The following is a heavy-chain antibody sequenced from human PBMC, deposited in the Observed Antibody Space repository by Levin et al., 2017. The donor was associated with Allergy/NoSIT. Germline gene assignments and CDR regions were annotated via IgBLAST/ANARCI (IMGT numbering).Heavy chain of an antibody. J-gene: IGHJ4*02. Sequence: GGSLRLSCAASGFTFSSYWMSWVRQAPGKGLEWVANIKQDGSEKYYVDSVKGRFTISRDNAKNSLYLQMNSLRAEDTAVYYCARPGYSSGWYFAPNFDYWGQGTLVTVSS. V-gene: IGHV3-7*01. CDR3: ARPGYSSGWYFAPNFDY. D-gene: IGHD6-19*01. CDR1: GFTFSSYW. CDR2: IKQDGSEK.